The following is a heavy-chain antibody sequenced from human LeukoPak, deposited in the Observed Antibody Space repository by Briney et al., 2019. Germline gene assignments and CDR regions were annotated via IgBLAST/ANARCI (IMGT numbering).Heavy chain of an antibody. CDR3: ARVGDYGDYGSGLDY. V-gene: IGHV1-18*01. D-gene: IGHD4-17*01. Sequence: ASVKVSCKASGYTFTSYGISWVRQAPGQGLEWMGWISAYNGNTNYAQKFQGRVTMTTDTSTSTAYMELRSLRSDDTAVYYCARVGDYGDYGSGLDYWGQGTLATVSS. J-gene: IGHJ4*02. CDR2: ISAYNGNT. CDR1: GYTFTSYG.